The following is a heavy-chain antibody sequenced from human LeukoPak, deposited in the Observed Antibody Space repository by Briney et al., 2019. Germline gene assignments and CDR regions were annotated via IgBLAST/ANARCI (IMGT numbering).Heavy chain of an antibody. CDR1: GFTFSTYG. V-gene: IGHV3-23*01. Sequence: PGGSLRLSCAASGFTFSTYGMSWVRQAPGKGLEWVSGVSGSGGSTYYADSVEGRFTISRDNSKNTLYLQMNSLRAEDTAVYYCARGPSGYHNTGGQGTLVTVSS. CDR2: VSGSGGST. J-gene: IGHJ4*02. D-gene: IGHD5-12*01. CDR3: ARGPSGYHNT.